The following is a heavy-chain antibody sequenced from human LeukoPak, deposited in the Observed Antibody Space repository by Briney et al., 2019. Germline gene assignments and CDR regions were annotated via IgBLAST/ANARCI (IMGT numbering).Heavy chain of an antibody. D-gene: IGHD6-19*01. V-gene: IGHV3-21*01. CDR2: ISSSSSYI. CDR1: GFTLSSYS. Sequence: GGSLRLSCAASGFTLSSYSMNWVRQAPGKGLEWVSSISSSSSYIYYADSAKGRFTISRDNAKNSPYLQMNSLRAEDTAVYYCARDVAVGGYWGQGTLVTVSS. J-gene: IGHJ4*02. CDR3: ARDVAVGGY.